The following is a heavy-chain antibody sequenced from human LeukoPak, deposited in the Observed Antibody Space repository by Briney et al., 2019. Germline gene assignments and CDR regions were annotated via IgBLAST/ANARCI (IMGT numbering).Heavy chain of an antibody. CDR1: GGSISSSSYY. D-gene: IGHD3-22*01. Sequence: SETLSLTCTVSGGSISSSSYYWGWIRQPPGKGLKWIGSIYYSGSTYYNPSLKSRVTISVDTSKNQFSLKLSSVTAADTAVYYCASYYYDSSGYYYFDYWGQGTLVTVSS. V-gene: IGHV4-39*01. CDR3: ASYYYDSSGYYYFDY. CDR2: IYYSGST. J-gene: IGHJ4*02.